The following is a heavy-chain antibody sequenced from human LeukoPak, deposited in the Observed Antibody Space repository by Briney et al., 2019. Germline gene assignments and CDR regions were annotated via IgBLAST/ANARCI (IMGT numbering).Heavy chain of an antibody. Sequence: SETLSLTCAVYGGSFSGYYWSWIRQPPGKGLEWIGEINHSGSTNYNPSLKSRVTISVDTSKNQFSLKLSSVTAADTAVYYCARKQLVTSVDYWGQGTLVTVSS. CDR3: ARKQLVTSVDY. CDR2: INHSGST. D-gene: IGHD3-16*01. V-gene: IGHV4-34*01. J-gene: IGHJ4*02. CDR1: GGSFSGYY.